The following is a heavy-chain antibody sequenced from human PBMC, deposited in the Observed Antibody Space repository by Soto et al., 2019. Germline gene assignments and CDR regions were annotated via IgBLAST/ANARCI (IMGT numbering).Heavy chain of an antibody. Sequence: PSETLSLTSTVSGGSVSSDTHYWSWIRQPAGKRLEWIGFIYSSGSTNYNPSLKSRVTMSVDTSKNQFSLKLRSVIVADTAVYHCARFVRSCSGTTCYTRADVWGQGTTVTVSS. V-gene: IGHV4-61*10. CDR1: GGSVSSDTHY. J-gene: IGHJ6*02. D-gene: IGHD2-2*02. CDR2: IYSSGST. CDR3: ARFVRSCSGTTCYTRADV.